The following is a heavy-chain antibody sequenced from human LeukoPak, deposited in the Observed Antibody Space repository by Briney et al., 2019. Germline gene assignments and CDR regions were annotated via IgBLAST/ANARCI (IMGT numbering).Heavy chain of an antibody. Sequence: SETLSLTCTVSGYSISSNYYWAWIRQPPGKGLEWIATIYQSGSTYYNPSLKSRVTISLDTSKNLFFLRLTSVTAADTAVYYCARQKMYYYSSSGFFPWYFDLWGRGTLVTVSS. V-gene: IGHV4-38-2*02. J-gene: IGHJ2*01. CDR2: IYQSGST. D-gene: IGHD3-22*01. CDR1: GYSISSNYY. CDR3: ARQKMYYYSSSGFFPWYFDL.